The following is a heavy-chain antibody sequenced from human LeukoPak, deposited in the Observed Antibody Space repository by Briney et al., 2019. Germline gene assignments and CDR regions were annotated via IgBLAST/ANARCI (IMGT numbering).Heavy chain of an antibody. CDR1: GFTFSSYS. V-gene: IGHV3-21*01. CDR3: ARDPPRAYCGGDCVDY. Sequence: GGSLRLSCAASGFTFSSYSMNWVRQAPGKGLEWVSSISSSSSYIYYADSVKGRFTISRDNAKNSLYLQMNSLRAEDTAVYYCARDPPRAYCGGDCVDYWGQGTLVTVSS. D-gene: IGHD2-21*01. CDR2: ISSSSSYI. J-gene: IGHJ4*02.